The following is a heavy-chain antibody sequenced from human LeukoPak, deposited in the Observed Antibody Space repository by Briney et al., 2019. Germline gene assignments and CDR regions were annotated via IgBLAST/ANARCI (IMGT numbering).Heavy chain of an antibody. Sequence: SETLSLTCAVYGGSFSGYYWSWIRQPPGKGLEWIGYIYYSGSTYYNPSLKSRVTISVDTSKNQFSLKLSSVTAADTAVYYCAGLTGSGNDYWGQGTLVTVSS. D-gene: IGHD1-14*01. CDR2: IYYSGST. CDR1: GGSFSGYY. J-gene: IGHJ4*02. CDR3: AGLTGSGNDY. V-gene: IGHV4-30-4*01.